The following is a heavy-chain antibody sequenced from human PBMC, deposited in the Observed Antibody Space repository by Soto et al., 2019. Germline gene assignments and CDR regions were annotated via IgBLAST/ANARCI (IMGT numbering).Heavy chain of an antibody. CDR3: ARFSGWEWGFYYYYGMDV. CDR2: INSDGSST. J-gene: IGHJ6*02. V-gene: IGHV3-74*01. Sequence: GGSLRLSCAASGFTFSSYWMHWVRQAPGKGLVWVSRINSDGSSTSYADSVKGRFTISRDNAKNTLYLQMNSLRAEDTAVYYCARFSGWEWGFYYYYGMDVWGQGTTVTVPS. CDR1: GFTFSSYW. D-gene: IGHD6-19*01.